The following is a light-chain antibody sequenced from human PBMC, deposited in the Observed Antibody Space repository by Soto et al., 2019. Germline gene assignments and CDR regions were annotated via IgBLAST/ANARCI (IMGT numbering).Light chain of an antibody. Sequence: EIVLTQSPGTLSLSPGERATLSCRASQSVSSGHLAWYQQKPGQAPRLLIYGAASRATGIPDRFSGSGSGTDFTLTISRLETADFAVYFWQQYGSSPLTFGGGTKVEIK. CDR1: QSVSSGH. CDR3: QQYGSSPLT. CDR2: GAA. V-gene: IGKV3-20*01. J-gene: IGKJ4*01.